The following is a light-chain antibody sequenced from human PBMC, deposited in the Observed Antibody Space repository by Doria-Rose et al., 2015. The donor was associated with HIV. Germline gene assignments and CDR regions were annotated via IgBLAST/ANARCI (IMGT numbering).Light chain of an antibody. Sequence: DVQMTETPSSVSASVGARVTITCRASQDISSWLAWYQQKPGKAPKLLIYAASSLQSGVPSRFSGSGSGTEFTLTISSLQPEDFATYYCQQSYSLPPTFGPGTKVDIK. CDR1: QDISSW. J-gene: IGKJ3*01. CDR2: AAS. V-gene: IGKV1-12*01. CDR3: QQSYSLPPT.